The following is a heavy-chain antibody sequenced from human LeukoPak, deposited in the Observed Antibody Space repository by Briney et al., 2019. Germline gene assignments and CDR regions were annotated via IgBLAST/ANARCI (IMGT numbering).Heavy chain of an antibody. CDR3: VKDLSGWYSFDY. V-gene: IGHV3-64D*06. CDR1: GFTFSRYA. Sequence: GGSLRLSCSASGFTFSRYAMHWVRQAPGKGLEYVSAISSNGGSTYYADSVKGRFTISRDNSRNTLHLQMSSLRVEDTAVYYCVKDLSGWYSFDYWGQGTLVTVSS. CDR2: ISSNGGST. J-gene: IGHJ4*02. D-gene: IGHD6-19*01.